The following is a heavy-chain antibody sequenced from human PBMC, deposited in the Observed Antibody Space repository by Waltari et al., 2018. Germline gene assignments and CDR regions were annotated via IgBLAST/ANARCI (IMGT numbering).Heavy chain of an antibody. CDR3: ARRDRGGSVSNYFDY. D-gene: IGHD3-10*01. Sequence: DVPLAQSGAEVKKAGESLKIACKGSGYSFTTYWIGRVRQLPGKGLEWMGIIYPGDSDTRYSPSFQGQVTISVDKSITTAYLQWSSLKASDTAIYFCARRDRGGSVSNYFDYWGQGTLVTVSS. J-gene: IGHJ4*02. CDR2: IYPGDSDT. CDR1: GYSFTTYW. V-gene: IGHV5-51*03.